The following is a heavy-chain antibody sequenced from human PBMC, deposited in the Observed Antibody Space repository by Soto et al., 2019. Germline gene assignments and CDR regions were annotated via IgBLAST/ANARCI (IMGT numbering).Heavy chain of an antibody. CDR3: AERLWFGEDYYGMDV. J-gene: IGHJ6*02. V-gene: IGHV1-69*13. CDR2: IIPIFGTA. CDR1: GGTFSSYA. D-gene: IGHD3-10*01. Sequence: ASVKVSCKASGGTFSSYAISWVRQAPGQGLEWMGGIIPIFGTANYAQKFQGRVTITADESTSTAYMELSSLRSEDTAVYYCAERLWFGEDYYGMDVWGQGTTVTVSS.